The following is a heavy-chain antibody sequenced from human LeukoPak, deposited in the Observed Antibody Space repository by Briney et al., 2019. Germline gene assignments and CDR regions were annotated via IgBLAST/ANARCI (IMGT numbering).Heavy chain of an antibody. V-gene: IGHV4-39*07. J-gene: IGHJ4*02. CDR2: IYYSGST. Sequence: PSETLSLTCTVSGGSISSSSYYWGWIRQPPGKGLEWIGSIYYSGSTYYNPPLKSRVTISVDTSKNQFSLKLSSVTAADTAVYYCARHSDGDYGVYWGQGTLVTVSS. CDR3: ARHSDGDYGVY. CDR1: GGSISSSSYY. D-gene: IGHD4-17*01.